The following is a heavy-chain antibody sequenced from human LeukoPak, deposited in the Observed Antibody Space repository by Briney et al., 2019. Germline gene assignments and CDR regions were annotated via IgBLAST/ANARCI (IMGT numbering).Heavy chain of an antibody. V-gene: IGHV3-21*04. CDR2: ISISGTDI. CDR3: ARRAGAHSHPYDY. J-gene: IGHJ4*02. CDR1: GFTLRNYR. Sequence: GGSLRLSCAASGFTLRNYRMNWVRQAPGKGLEWISSISISGTDINCADSVKGRFTISRDNSKNTLYLQMNSLRAEDTAVYYCARRAGAHSHPYDYWGQGTLVTVSS. D-gene: IGHD4/OR15-4a*01.